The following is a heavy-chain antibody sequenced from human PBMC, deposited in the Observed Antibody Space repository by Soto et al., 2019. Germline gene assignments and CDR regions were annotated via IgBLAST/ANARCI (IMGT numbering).Heavy chain of an antibody. CDR3: AREEDSGYDYYYYYGMDV. CDR2: TYYRSKWYN. J-gene: IGHJ6*02. V-gene: IGHV6-1*01. Sequence: SQTLSLTCAISGDSVSSNSAAWNWIRQSPSRGLEWLGRTYYRSKWYNDYAVSVKSRITINPDTSKNQYSLQLNSVTPEDTAVYYCAREEDSGYDYYYYYGMDVRGQGTTVTVSS. D-gene: IGHD5-12*01. CDR1: GDSVSSNSAA.